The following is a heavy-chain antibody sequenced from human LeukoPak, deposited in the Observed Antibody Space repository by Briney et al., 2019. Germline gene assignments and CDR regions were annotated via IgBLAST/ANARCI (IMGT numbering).Heavy chain of an antibody. CDR1: AFPVRMP. D-gene: IGHD6-6*01. CDR2: LRKDATYS. CDR3: ASGENSREYIDY. J-gene: IGHJ4*02. V-gene: IGHV3-30*02. Sequence: PGGFLRLSHPPAAFPVRMPCTGSARQTPDKGLQWVAYLRKDATYSNYADSVRGRFTISKNNSKNTMDLQRSSLTVEDKGVYYCASGENSREYIDYWGQGTLVTVSS.